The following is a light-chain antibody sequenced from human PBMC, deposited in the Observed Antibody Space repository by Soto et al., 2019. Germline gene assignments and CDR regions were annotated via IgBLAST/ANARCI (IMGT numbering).Light chain of an antibody. CDR3: QQYDNWPYMYT. CDR1: QNVRTY. CDR2: DAS. V-gene: IGKV1-39*01. J-gene: IGKJ2*01. Sequence: EIQMTQSPSSLSASVGDRVTITCRSSQNVRTYINWYQQKSGRAPKLLIFDASRLQTGVPSRFSGTGSGTDFTLTITSLHPEDFATYYCQQYDNWPYMYTFGQGTKLEIK.